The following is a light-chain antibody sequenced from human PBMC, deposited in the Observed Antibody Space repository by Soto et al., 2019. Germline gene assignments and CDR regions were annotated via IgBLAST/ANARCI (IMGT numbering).Light chain of an antibody. CDR2: AAC. J-gene: IGKJ1*01. Sequence: DVQITHSPSSLSASAGDRISITCRACQCISNYVNCGQQKPVKAPKLLICAACSLQSVVPSRFSGSGSGTNCTLTIITRLHEDFATDYCQQRYSTPWTFGQGTKVDIK. CDR1: QCISNY. V-gene: IGKV1-39*01. CDR3: QQRYSTPWT.